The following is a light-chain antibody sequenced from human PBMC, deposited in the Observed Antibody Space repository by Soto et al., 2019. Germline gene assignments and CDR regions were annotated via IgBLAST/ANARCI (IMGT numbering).Light chain of an antibody. J-gene: IGLJ1*01. V-gene: IGLV2-14*01. CDR2: EVS. Sequence: QSVLTQPASVSGSPGQSITISCTGTSSDVGGYNYVSWYQLHPGKAPKLIISEVSNRPSGVSLRFSGSKSGNTASLTISGLQTEDEADYLCSSYTSDSNPYVFGTGTRSPS. CDR1: SSDVGGYNY. CDR3: SSYTSDSNPYV.